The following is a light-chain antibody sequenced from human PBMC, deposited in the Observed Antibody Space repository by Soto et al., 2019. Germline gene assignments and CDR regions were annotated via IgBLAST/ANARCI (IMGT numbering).Light chain of an antibody. Sequence: QSALTQPRSVSGAPGQSVTISCTGTSSDVGNYNYVSWYQQHPGKAPKLMIYDVSQRPSGVPDRLSGSKSGNTASLTISGLQAADEAYYYCCSYAGSYTGIFCGGTKVTVL. J-gene: IGLJ2*01. CDR1: SSDVGNYNY. CDR2: DVS. CDR3: CSYAGSYTGI. V-gene: IGLV2-11*01.